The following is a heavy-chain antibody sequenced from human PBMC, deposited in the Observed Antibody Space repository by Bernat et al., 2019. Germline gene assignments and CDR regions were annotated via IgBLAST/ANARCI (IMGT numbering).Heavy chain of an antibody. D-gene: IGHD2-2*01. Sequence: QVQLQQWGAGLLKPSETLSLTCAVYGGSFSGYYWSWICQPPGKGLEWIGEINHSGSTNYNPSLKSRVTISVDTSKNQFSLKLSSVTAADTAVYYCAREPLRGYCSSTSCYRRWFDPWGQGTLVTVSS. CDR2: INHSGST. CDR3: AREPLRGYCSSTSCYRRWFDP. J-gene: IGHJ5*02. V-gene: IGHV4-34*01. CDR1: GGSFSGYY.